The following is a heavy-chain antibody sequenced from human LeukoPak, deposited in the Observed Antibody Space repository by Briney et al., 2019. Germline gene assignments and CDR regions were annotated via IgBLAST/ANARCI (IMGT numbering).Heavy chain of an antibody. V-gene: IGHV4-34*01. D-gene: IGHD6-19*01. J-gene: IGHJ6*02. CDR1: GFTFSSYA. Sequence: PGGSLRLSCAASGFTFSSYAMSWVRQAPGKGLEWIGEINHSGSTNYNPSLKSRVTISVDTSKNQFSLKLSSVTAADTAVYYCGRRLAYYYGMDVWGQGTTVTVSS. CDR2: INHSGST. CDR3: GRRLAYYYGMDV.